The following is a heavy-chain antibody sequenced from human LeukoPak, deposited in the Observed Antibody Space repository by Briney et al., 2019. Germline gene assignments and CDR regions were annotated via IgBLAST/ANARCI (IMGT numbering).Heavy chain of an antibody. D-gene: IGHD6-19*01. CDR3: ARGNSSPNY. J-gene: IGHJ4*02. V-gene: IGHV4-34*01. CDR2: INHSGST. CDR1: GGSFSGYY. Sequence: SSETLSLTCAVYGGSFSGYYRSWIRQPPGKGLEWIGEINHSGSTNYNPSLKSRVTISVDTSKNQFSLKLSSVTAADTAVYYCARGNSSPNYWGQGTLVTVSS.